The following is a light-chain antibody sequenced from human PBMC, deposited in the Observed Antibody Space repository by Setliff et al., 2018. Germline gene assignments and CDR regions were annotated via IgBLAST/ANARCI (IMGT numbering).Light chain of an antibody. J-gene: IGLJ1*01. CDR2: DVS. CDR1: SSDVGCYNY. V-gene: IGLV2-14*01. Sequence: SALTQPASVSGSPGQSITISCTGTSSDVGCYNYVSWYQQHPGKAPKLMIYDVSNRPSGVSNRFSGSKSGNTASLTISGLQAEDEADYYCSSYTSSSTLGVFGTGTKGTVL. CDR3: SSYTSSSTLGV.